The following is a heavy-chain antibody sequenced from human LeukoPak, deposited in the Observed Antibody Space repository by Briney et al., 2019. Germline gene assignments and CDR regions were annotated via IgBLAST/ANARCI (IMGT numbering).Heavy chain of an antibody. V-gene: IGHV4-39*07. CDR3: ARITNTKLLWFGEFSQGFDP. Sequence: SETLSLTCTVSGGSISSSSYYWGWIRQPPGKGLEWIGSIYYSGSTYYNPSLKNRVTISVDTSKNQFSLKLSSMTATDTAVYYCARITNTKLLWFGEFSQGFDPWGQGTLVTVSS. J-gene: IGHJ5*02. D-gene: IGHD3-10*01. CDR2: IYYSGST. CDR1: GGSISSSSYY.